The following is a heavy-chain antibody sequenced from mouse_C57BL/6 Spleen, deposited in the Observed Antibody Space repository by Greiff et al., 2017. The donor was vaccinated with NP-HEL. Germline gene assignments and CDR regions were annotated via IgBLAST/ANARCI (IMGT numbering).Heavy chain of an antibody. Sequence: QVQLQQSGAELMKPGASVKLSCKASGYTFTGYWIEWVKQRPGHGLEWIGEILPGSGSTNYNEKFKGKATFTADTSSNTAYMQLGSLTTEDCAIYYCERGGYCGSSYWYFDDWGTGTTVTVSS. CDR2: ILPGSGST. CDR3: ERGGYCGSSYWYFDD. CDR1: GYTFTGYW. J-gene: IGHJ1*03. D-gene: IGHD1-1*01. V-gene: IGHV1-9*01.